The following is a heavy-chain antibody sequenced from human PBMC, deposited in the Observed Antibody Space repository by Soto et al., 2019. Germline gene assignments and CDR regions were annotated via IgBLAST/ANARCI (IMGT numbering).Heavy chain of an antibody. Sequence: EVPLLESGGGLVQPGGSLRLSCAASGFTFSTYAMNWVRQAPGKGLEWVPGISGSGDSTYYADSVKGRFTVSRDNSKNTLYLPMNSLRAEDTAVFYCAKERSSGWSFDYWGQGTVVSVSS. CDR2: ISGSGDST. J-gene: IGHJ4*02. V-gene: IGHV3-23*01. D-gene: IGHD6-19*01. CDR1: GFTFSTYA. CDR3: AKERSSGWSFDY.